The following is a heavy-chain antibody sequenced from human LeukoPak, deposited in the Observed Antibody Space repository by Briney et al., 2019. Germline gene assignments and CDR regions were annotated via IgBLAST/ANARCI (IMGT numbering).Heavy chain of an antibody. CDR3: ARLRRQADYFDY. J-gene: IGHJ4*02. Sequence: SETLSLTCTVSGGSISSSSYYWGWIRQPPGKGLEWIGSIYYSGSTYYNPSLKSRVTISVDTSKNQFSLKLSSVTAADTAVYYCARLRRQADYFDYWGQGTLVTASS. V-gene: IGHV4-39*01. D-gene: IGHD6-25*01. CDR2: IYYSGST. CDR1: GGSISSSSYY.